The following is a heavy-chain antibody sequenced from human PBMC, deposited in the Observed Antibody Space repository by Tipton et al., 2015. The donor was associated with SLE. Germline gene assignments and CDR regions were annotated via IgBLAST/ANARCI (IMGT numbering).Heavy chain of an antibody. CDR3: AREGAGWFFD. CDR1: GGSFSGYY. D-gene: IGHD2-15*01. V-gene: IGHV4-59*01. Sequence: TLSLTCAVYGGSFSGYYWSWIRKPPGKGLEWIGYIYYSGSTNYNPSLKSRVTISVDTSKNQFSLKLSSVTAADTAVYYCAREGAGWFFDWGQGTLVTVSS. CDR2: IYYSGST. J-gene: IGHJ4*02.